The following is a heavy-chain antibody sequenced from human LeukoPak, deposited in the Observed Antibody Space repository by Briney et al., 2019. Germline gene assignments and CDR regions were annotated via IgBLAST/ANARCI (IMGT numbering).Heavy chain of an antibody. V-gene: IGHV3-7*01. D-gene: IGHD3-10*02. CDR1: GFTFSNYW. CDR3: AELGITMIGGV. CDR2: VKQDGSEK. J-gene: IGHJ6*04. Sequence: GGSLRLSCAASGFTFSNYWMTWVRQAPGKGLEWVANVKQDGSEKYYVDSVKGRFTISRDNAKNSLYLQMNSLRAEDTAVYYCAELGITMIGGVWGKGTTVTISS.